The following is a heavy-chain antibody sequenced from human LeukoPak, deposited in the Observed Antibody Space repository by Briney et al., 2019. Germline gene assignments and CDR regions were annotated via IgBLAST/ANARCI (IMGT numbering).Heavy chain of an antibody. CDR2: IYYRGST. D-gene: IGHD1-7*01. V-gene: IGHV4-39*07. CDR1: GGSISSSSYY. CDR3: ARDGITGTTWSDY. Sequence: SETLSLTCTVSGGSISSSSYYWGWIRQPPGKGLEWIGNIYYRGSTYYNPSLKSRVTISVDTSKNQFSLKLSSVTAAGTAVYYCARDGITGTTWSDYWGQGTLVTVSS. J-gene: IGHJ4*02.